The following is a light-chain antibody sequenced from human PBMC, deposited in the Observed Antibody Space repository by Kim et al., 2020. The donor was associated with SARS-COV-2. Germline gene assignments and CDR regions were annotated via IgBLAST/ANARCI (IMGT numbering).Light chain of an antibody. CDR3: QQYNNWPMYT. J-gene: IGKJ2*01. Sequence: VSPGERATLPCRASQSVTINLAWYQQKPGQAPRLLIYGATTRATGIPARFSGSGSGTEFTLTISSLQSEDLAVYYCQQYNNWPMYTFGQGTKLEI. CDR2: GAT. V-gene: IGKV3-15*01. CDR1: QSVTIN.